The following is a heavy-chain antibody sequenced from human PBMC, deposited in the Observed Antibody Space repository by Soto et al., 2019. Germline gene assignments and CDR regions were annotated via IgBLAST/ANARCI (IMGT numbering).Heavy chain of an antibody. Sequence: QVQLQESGPGLVKPSETLSLTCTVSGGSISSYYWSWIRQSPGKGLEWIGYISYSGSTEYNPSLKSRVTISVDTSKNQFSQKLSSVTAADTAVYYCARHLSTTAAPLPFDYWGQGTLVTVSS. CDR2: ISYSGST. CDR1: GGSISSYY. CDR3: ARHLSTTAAPLPFDY. J-gene: IGHJ4*02. V-gene: IGHV4-59*08. D-gene: IGHD1-1*01.